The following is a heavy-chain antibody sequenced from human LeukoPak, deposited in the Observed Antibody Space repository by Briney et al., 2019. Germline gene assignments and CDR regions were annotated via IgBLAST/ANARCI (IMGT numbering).Heavy chain of an antibody. V-gene: IGHV3-23*01. Sequence: PGGSLRLSCAASGFTFSSYSMNWVRQVPGKGLEWVSVISGSGGRTDYADSAKGRFTISRDNSKNTLYLQMNSLRAEDTALYYCAKALGHDGVWGEGNLYDYWGQGTLVTVSS. D-gene: IGHD3-16*01. CDR1: GFTFSSYS. CDR2: ISGSGGRT. J-gene: IGHJ4*02. CDR3: AKALGHDGVWGEGNLYDY.